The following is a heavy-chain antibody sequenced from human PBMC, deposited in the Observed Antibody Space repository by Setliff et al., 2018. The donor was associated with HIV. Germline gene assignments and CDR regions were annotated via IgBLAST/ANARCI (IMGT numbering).Heavy chain of an antibody. J-gene: IGHJ4*02. Sequence: PGGSLRLSCAASGFTFSNAWMNWVRQAPGKGLEWVGRIKSKTDGGTTDYAASVKGRFTISRDDSKNTLYLQMNSLRAEDTAVYYCAKDLYSGSGALDSWGQGSLVTVSS. V-gene: IGHV3-15*07. CDR1: GFTFSNAW. D-gene: IGHD3-10*01. CDR3: AKDLYSGSGALDS. CDR2: IKSKTDGGTT.